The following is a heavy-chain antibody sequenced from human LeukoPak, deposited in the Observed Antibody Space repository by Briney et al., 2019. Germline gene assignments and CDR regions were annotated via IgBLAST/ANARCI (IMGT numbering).Heavy chain of an antibody. CDR3: AKGSGVIYYYYMDV. V-gene: IGHV7-4-1*02. CDR2: INTNTGNP. CDR1: GYTFTSYA. J-gene: IGHJ6*03. Sequence: ASVKVSCKASGYTFTSYAMSWVRQAPGQGLEWMGWINTNTGNPTYAQGFTGRFVFSLDTSVSSAYLQISSLKAEDTAVYYCAKGSGVIYYYYMDVWGKGTTVTVSS. D-gene: IGHD3-10*01.